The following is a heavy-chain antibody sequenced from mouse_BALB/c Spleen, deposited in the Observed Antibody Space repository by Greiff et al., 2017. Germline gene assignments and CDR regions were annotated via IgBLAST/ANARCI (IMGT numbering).Heavy chain of an antibody. CDR2: IWAGGST. CDR3: ARDQGYRYVAMDY. D-gene: IGHD2-14*01. J-gene: IGHJ4*01. V-gene: IGHV2-9*02. CDR1: GFSLTSYG. Sequence: VKLVESGPGLVAPSQSLSITCTVSGFSLTSYGVHWVRQPPGKGLEWLGVIWAGGSTNYNSALMSRLSISKDNSKSQVFLKMNSLQTDDTAMYYCARDQGYRYVAMDYWGQGTSVTVSS.